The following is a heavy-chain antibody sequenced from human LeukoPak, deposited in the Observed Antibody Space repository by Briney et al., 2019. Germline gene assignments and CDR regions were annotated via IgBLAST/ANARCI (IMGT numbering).Heavy chain of an antibody. CDR1: GFTLSSYS. J-gene: IGHJ2*01. D-gene: IGHD6-19*01. V-gene: IGHV3-21*01. CDR2: ITSSSRYV. CDR3: ARDRGGEEWLVRYWYFDL. Sequence: PGGSLRLSCAAPGFTLSSYSMNWVRQAPGKGLEWISSITSSSRYVYSADSVKGRFTISRDNAKNSLYLQMNSLRAEDTAVYYCARDRGGEEWLVRYWYFDLWGRGTLVTVSS.